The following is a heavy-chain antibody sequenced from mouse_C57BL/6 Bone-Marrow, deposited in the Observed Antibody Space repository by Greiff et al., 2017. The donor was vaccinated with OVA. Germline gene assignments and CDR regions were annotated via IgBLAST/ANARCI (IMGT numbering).Heavy chain of an antibody. D-gene: IGHD1-1*01. CDR1: GYTFTSYW. V-gene: IGHV1-59*01. J-gene: IGHJ2*01. CDR2: IDPSDSYT. Sequence: QVQLQQPGAELVRPGTSVKLSCKASGYTFTSYWMHWVKQRPGQGLEWIGVIDPSDSYTNYNQKFKGKATLTVDTSSNTAYLQLSSLTSEDTAVYYCTTWEVVAQDYFDYWGQGTTLTVSS. CDR3: TTWEVVAQDYFDY.